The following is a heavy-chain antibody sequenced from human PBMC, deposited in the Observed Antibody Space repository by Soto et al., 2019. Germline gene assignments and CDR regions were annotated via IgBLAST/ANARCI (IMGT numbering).Heavy chain of an antibody. V-gene: IGHV4-31*03. CDR1: GGSISSGGYY. Sequence: QVQLQESGPGLVKPSQTLSLTCTVSGGSISSGGYYWSWIRQHPGKGLEWTGYIYYSGSTYYNPSLKSRVTISVDTSKNQFSLKLSSVTAADTAVYYCARTKLLWFGEPKGVNWFDPWGQGTLVTVSS. CDR3: ARTKLLWFGEPKGVNWFDP. CDR2: IYYSGST. J-gene: IGHJ5*02. D-gene: IGHD3-10*01.